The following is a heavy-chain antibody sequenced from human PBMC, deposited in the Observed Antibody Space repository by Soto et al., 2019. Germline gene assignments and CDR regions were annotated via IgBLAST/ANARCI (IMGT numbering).Heavy chain of an antibody. CDR3: VRQQYDFLVDP. CDR2: IKEDGSEK. D-gene: IGHD3-16*01. CDR1: GITFSSDW. J-gene: IGHJ5*02. V-gene: IGHV3-7*01. Sequence: PGGSLRLSCAASGITFSSDWMTWVRQAPGKGLEWVANIKEDGSEKHYVDSVKGRFTISRDNAKNSLYLQMSNLRAEDTAVYYCVRQQYDFLVDPWGQGTLVTVSS.